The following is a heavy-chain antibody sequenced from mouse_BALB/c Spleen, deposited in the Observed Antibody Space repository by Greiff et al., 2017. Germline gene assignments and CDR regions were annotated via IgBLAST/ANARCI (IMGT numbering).Heavy chain of an antibody. CDR1: GYAFSSSW. Sequence: QVQLQQSGPELVKPGASVKISCKASGYAFSSSWMNWVKQRPGQGLEWIGRIYPGDGDTNYNGKFKGKATLTADKSSSTAYMQLSSLTSVDSAVYFCAKAYYDYGGFAYWGQGTLVTVSA. D-gene: IGHD2-4*01. J-gene: IGHJ3*01. V-gene: IGHV1-82*01. CDR2: IYPGDGDT. CDR3: AKAYYDYGGFAY.